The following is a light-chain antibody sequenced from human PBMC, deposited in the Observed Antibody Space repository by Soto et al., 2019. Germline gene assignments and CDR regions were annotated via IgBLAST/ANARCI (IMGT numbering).Light chain of an antibody. J-gene: IGKJ1*01. CDR3: QQYNSYWT. CDR1: QSISSW. V-gene: IGKV1-5*03. CDR2: TAS. Sequence: DIQMTQSPSTLSASVGDRVTITCRASQSISSWLSCYQHKPEKAPQLLNYTASSLASGAPTSFSSSGSGTEFTLTISSLQADDFASYYCQQYNSYWTFGQGTKVDIK.